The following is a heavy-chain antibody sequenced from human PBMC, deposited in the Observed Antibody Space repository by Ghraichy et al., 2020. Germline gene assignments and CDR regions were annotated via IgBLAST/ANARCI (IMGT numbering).Heavy chain of an antibody. CDR2: LNIDGTTV. V-gene: IGHV3-74*01. Sequence: GESLNISCAASGFSFTDYWMHWVRQTPGRGLEWVSHLNIDGTTVNYADSVKGRFTISRDNAKNPMYLQMIRLTVEDTAVYYCVRSYKDGLRHFDYWCEGTLVTVSS. CDR3: VRSYKDGLRHFDY. CDR1: GFSFTDYW. D-gene: IGHD1-14*01. J-gene: IGHJ4*02.